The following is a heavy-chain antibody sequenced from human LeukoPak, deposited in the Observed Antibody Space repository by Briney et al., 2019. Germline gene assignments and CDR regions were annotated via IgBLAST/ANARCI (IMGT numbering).Heavy chain of an antibody. CDR1: GGXISSYY. J-gene: IGHJ3*02. Sequence: LSLTXXVSGGXISSYYWSWIRQPAGKGLEWIGRIYTSGSTNYNPSLKSRVTMSVDTSKNQFSLKLSSVTAADTAVYYCARDLGGSWIYDAFDIWGQGTMVTVSS. D-gene: IGHD5-12*01. CDR3: ARDLGGSWIYDAFDI. V-gene: IGHV4-4*07. CDR2: IYTSGST.